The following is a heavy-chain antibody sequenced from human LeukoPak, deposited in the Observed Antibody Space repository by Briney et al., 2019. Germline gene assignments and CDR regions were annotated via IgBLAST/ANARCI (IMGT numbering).Heavy chain of an antibody. CDR2: IIPIFGTA. V-gene: IGHV1-69*05. D-gene: IGHD6-13*01. Sequence: SVKVSCKTSGYTFINYGISWVRQAPGQGLEWMGGIIPIFGTANYAQKFQGRVTITTDESTSTVYMELSSLRSEDTAVYYCARVGIAAADRPFDYWGQGTLVTVSS. J-gene: IGHJ4*02. CDR1: GYTFINYG. CDR3: ARVGIAAADRPFDY.